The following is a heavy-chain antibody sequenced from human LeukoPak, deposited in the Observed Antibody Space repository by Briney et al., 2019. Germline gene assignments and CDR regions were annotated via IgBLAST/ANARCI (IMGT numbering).Heavy chain of an antibody. D-gene: IGHD3-22*01. V-gene: IGHV1-18*01. J-gene: IGHJ6*03. CDR3: ARRSHSMIVVGDFYYYYYMDV. CDR1: GYTFTNYG. Sequence: ASVKVSCKTSGYTFTNYGIGWVRHAPGQGLEWLVWTSGYNGTANYAQKLQGRVTMTTDTSTSTAYMELRSLRSDDTAVYYCARRSHSMIVVGDFYYYYYMDVWGKGTTVTVSS. CDR2: TSGYNGTA.